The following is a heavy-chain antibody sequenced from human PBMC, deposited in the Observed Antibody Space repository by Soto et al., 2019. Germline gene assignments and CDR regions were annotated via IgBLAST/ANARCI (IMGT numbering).Heavy chain of an antibody. Sequence: SVKVSCKASGGTFSSYAISWVRQAPGQGLEWMGGIIPIFGTANYAQKFQGRVTITADESTSTVYMELISLRSEDTAVYYCARYMGVDYDFWSGYGGAFDIWGQGTMVTVSS. CDR3: ARYMGVDYDFWSGYGGAFDI. CDR2: IIPIFGTA. J-gene: IGHJ3*02. CDR1: GGTFSSYA. D-gene: IGHD3-3*01. V-gene: IGHV1-69*13.